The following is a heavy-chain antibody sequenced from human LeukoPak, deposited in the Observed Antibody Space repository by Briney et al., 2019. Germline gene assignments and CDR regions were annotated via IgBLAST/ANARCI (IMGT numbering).Heavy chain of an antibody. CDR1: GFTFSSYA. Sequence: GGSLRLSCAASGFTFSSYAMSWVRQAPGKGLEWVSAISGSGGSTYYADSVKGRFTISRDNSMNTLYLQMNSLRAEDTAVYYCAKDPGIVGAKFFDYWGQGTLVTVSS. CDR2: ISGSGGST. D-gene: IGHD1-26*01. CDR3: AKDPGIVGAKFFDY. V-gene: IGHV3-23*01. J-gene: IGHJ4*02.